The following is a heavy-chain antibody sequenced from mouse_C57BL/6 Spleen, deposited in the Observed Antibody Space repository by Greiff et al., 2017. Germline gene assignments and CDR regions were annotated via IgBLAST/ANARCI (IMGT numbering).Heavy chain of an antibody. D-gene: IGHD2-4*01. CDR1: GYTFTSYW. CDR2: IDPSDSYT. Sequence: VQLQQPGAELVMPGASVKLSCKASGYTFTSYWMHWVKQRPGQGLEWIGDIDPSDSYTNYNQKFKGKSTLTVDKSSSTASMQLSSLTSEDSAVYYCARRRDDYDDGHWYFDVWGTVTTVTVSS. J-gene: IGHJ1*03. CDR3: ARRRDDYDDGHWYFDV. V-gene: IGHV1-69*01.